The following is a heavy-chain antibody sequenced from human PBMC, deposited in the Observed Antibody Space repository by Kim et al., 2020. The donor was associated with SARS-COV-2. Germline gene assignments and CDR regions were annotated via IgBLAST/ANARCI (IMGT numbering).Heavy chain of an antibody. D-gene: IGHD3-10*01. CDR1: GYTFTSSH. V-gene: IGHV1-46*03. CDR2: INPSGGST. CDR3: ARGTWGGGGWGYGSGKYNRFDP. J-gene: IGHJ5*02. Sequence: ASVKVSCKASGYTFTSSHIQWVRQAPGQGLEWVGIINPSGGSTTYAQKLQGRVTMTRDTSTGTVYMELSSLRSEDTALYYCARGTWGGGGWGYGSGKYNRFDPWGQGTLVTVSS.